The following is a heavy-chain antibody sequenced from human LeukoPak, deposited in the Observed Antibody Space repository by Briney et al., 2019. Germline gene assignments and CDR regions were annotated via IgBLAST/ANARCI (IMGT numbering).Heavy chain of an antibody. D-gene: IGHD3-10*01. CDR1: GGTFSSYA. V-gene: IGHV1-69*05. CDR3: ARMVRGVIRPHYYFDY. J-gene: IGHJ4*02. Sequence: SVKVSCKASGGTFSSYAISWVRQAPGQGLEWMGGIIPIFGTANYAQKFQGRVTITTDDSTSTAYMELSSLRSEDTAVYYCARMVRGVIRPHYYFDYWGQGTLVTVSS. CDR2: IIPIFGTA.